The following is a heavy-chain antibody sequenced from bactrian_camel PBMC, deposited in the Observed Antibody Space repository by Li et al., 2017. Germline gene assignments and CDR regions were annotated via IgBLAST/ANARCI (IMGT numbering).Heavy chain of an antibody. CDR3: AAEWIAFVPCTLNAAGFPY. V-gene: IGHV3S36*01. Sequence: VQLVESGGGSVQAGGSLRLSCAASGFTFNNYAMYWVRQAPGKGLKWVSSITSSGGTTYYADSLKGRFTISRDNAKNTAYLEMNSLKPEDTAMYRCAAEWIAFVPCTLNAAGFPYWGQGTQVTVS. D-gene: IGHD1*01. J-gene: IGHJ4*01. CDR1: GFTFNNYA. CDR2: ITSSGGTT.